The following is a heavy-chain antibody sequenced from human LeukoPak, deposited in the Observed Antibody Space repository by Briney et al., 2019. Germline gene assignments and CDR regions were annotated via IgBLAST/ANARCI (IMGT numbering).Heavy chain of an antibody. Sequence: SVKVSCKASGGTFSSYAISWVRQAPGQGLERMGRIIPILGIANYAQKFQGRVTITADKSTSTAYMELSSLRSEDTAVYYCATPGHYYDSSGYNDAFDIWGQGTMVTVSS. J-gene: IGHJ3*02. CDR2: IIPILGIA. D-gene: IGHD3-22*01. V-gene: IGHV1-69*04. CDR1: GGTFSSYA. CDR3: ATPGHYYDSSGYNDAFDI.